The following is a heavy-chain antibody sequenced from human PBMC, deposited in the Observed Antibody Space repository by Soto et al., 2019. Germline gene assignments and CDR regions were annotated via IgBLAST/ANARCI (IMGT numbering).Heavy chain of an antibody. D-gene: IGHD3-10*02. J-gene: IGHJ5*02. CDR2: ISSSSSYI. Sequence: ESGGGLVKPGGSLRLSCAASGFTFSIYSMNWVRQAPGKGLEWVPSISSSSSYIYYADSVKGRFTISRDNAKNSLYLQMNSLSAADTGLYYWARDSFMSHPWGQGTLVTVSS. CDR3: ARDSFMSHP. V-gene: IGHV3-21*01. CDR1: GFTFSIYS.